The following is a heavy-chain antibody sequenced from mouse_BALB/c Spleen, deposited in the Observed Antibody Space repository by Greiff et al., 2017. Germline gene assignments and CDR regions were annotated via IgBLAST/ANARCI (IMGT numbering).Heavy chain of an antibody. D-gene: IGHD2-2*01. J-gene: IGHJ4*01. CDR3: RRDWGYDAYAMDY. CDR1: GFTFSDYG. V-gene: IGHV5-15*02. Sequence: EVKLMESGGGLVQPGGSRKLSCAASGFTFSDYGMSWVRQAPGKGPEWVAFISNLAYSIYYADTVTGRFTISRENAKNTLYLEMSSLRSEDTAMYCCRRDWGYDAYAMDYWGQGTSVTVSS. CDR2: ISNLAYSI.